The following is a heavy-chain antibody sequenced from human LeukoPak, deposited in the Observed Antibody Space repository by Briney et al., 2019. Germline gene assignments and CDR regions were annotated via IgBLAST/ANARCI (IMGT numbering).Heavy chain of an antibody. D-gene: IGHD2-21*02. V-gene: IGHV3-13*01. J-gene: IGHJ5*02. CDR1: GFTFSSYD. Sequence: GGSLRLSCAASGFTFSSYDMHWVRQATGKGLEWVSAIGTAGDTYYPGSVKGRFTISRDNSMNTLYLQMNSLRAEDTAVYYCAREAAYCGGDCYWWFDPWGQGTLVTVSS. CDR3: AREAAYCGGDCYWWFDP. CDR2: IGTAGDT.